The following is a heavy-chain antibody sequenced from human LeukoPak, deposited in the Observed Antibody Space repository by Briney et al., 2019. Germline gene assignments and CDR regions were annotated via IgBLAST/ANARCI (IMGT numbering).Heavy chain of an antibody. Sequence: SETLSLTCTVSGGSTSSGDYYWSWIRQPPGKGLEWIGFIYYSGSTYYNPSLKSRVTISVDTSKNQFSLKLSSVTAADTAVYYCARMTTVTQPPRDWGQGTLVTVSS. CDR1: GGSTSSGDYY. V-gene: IGHV4-30-4*01. CDR3: ARMTTVTQPPRD. D-gene: IGHD4-17*01. J-gene: IGHJ4*02. CDR2: IYYSGST.